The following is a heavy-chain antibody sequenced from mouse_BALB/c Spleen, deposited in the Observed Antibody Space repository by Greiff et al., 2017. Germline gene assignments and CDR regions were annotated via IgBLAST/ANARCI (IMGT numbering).Heavy chain of an antibody. Sequence: EVQLVESGGGLVKPGGSLKLSCAASGFTFSSYAMSWVRQSPEKRLEWVAEISSGGSYTYYPDTVTGRFTISRDNAKNTLYLEMSSLRSEDTAMYYCARSYYGNFAWFAYWGQGTLVTVSA. CDR2: ISSGGSYT. J-gene: IGHJ3*01. V-gene: IGHV5-9-4*01. CDR1: GFTFSSYA. CDR3: ARSYYGNFAWFAY. D-gene: IGHD2-10*01.